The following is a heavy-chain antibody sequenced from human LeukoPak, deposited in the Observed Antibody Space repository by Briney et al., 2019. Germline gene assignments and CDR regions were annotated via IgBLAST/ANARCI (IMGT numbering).Heavy chain of an antibody. CDR3: AEDRGLVGERYSYQFYGMDV. CDR2: ISYSGGT. D-gene: IGHD3-9*01. CDR1: GGSISTYY. V-gene: IGHV4-59*06. J-gene: IGHJ6*01. Sequence: SETLSLTCTVSGGSISTYYWSWVRQHPEKGLVWIGYISYSGGTLYNPSLKSRVAISIDTSKNQFSLRLRSVTAADTAVYYCAEDRGLVGERYSYQFYGMDVWGQGTAVTVSS.